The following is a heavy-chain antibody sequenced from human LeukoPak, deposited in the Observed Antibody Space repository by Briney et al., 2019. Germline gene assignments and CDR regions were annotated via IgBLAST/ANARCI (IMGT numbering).Heavy chain of an antibody. V-gene: IGHV4-31*03. Sequence: SETLSLTCTVSGGSISSGGYCWSWLRQHPGKGLEWIGSIYYSGSTNYNPSLQGRVTISLDTSRNQFSLKLSSVTAADTAVYYCASGDNDPLFDYWGQGTLVTVSS. CDR1: GGSISSGGYC. D-gene: IGHD1-1*01. CDR2: IYYSGST. J-gene: IGHJ4*02. CDR3: ASGDNDPLFDY.